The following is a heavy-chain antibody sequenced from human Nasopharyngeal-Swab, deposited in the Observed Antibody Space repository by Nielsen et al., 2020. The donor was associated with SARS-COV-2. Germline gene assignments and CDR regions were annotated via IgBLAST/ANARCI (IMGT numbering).Heavy chain of an antibody. CDR3: SRVNYYDSTGYPRHNYYYYMDV. D-gene: IGHD3-22*01. Sequence: SVKVSCKASGGIFSSYAISWVRQAPGQGLEWMGWIIPIIGTANYAQKFQGRVTITADESTSTAYMELSSLRSEDTAVYYCSRVNYYDSTGYPRHNYYYYMDVWGKGTTVTVSS. CDR1: GGIFSSYA. CDR2: IIPIIGTA. J-gene: IGHJ6*03. V-gene: IGHV1-69*13.